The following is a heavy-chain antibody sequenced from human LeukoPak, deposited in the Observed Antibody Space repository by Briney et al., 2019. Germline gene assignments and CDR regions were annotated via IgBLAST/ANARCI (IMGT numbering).Heavy chain of an antibody. CDR3: ARESYDYVWGSYRYPGEMDV. CDR1: GFTFSSYG. D-gene: IGHD3-16*02. J-gene: IGHJ6*04. V-gene: IGHV3-33*01. CDR2: IWYDGSNK. Sequence: PGGSLRLSCAASGFTFSSYGMHWVRQAPGKGLEWVAVIWYDGSNKYYADSVKGRFTISRDNSKNTLYLQMNSLRAEDTAVYYCARESYDYVWGSYRYPGEMDVWGKGTTVTVSS.